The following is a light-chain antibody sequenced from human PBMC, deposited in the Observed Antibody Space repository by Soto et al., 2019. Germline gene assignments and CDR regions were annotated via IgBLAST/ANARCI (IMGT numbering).Light chain of an antibody. CDR2: GAS. J-gene: IGKJ1*01. CDR3: QQYGTSPPT. Sequence: EVVLTQSPGTLSLSPGERATLSCRASQSVSSSDLAWYQQKPGKAPKLLIYGASSRATGIPDRFSGSGSGTNFTLTISRLEPEDFAVFYCQQYGTSPPTFGQGTKVDIK. CDR1: QSVSSSD. V-gene: IGKV3-20*01.